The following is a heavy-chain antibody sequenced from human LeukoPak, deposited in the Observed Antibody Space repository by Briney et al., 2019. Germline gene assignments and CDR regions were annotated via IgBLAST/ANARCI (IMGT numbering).Heavy chain of an antibody. CDR2: INPNSGGT. CDR1: GYTFTGYY. V-gene: IGHV1-2*02. Sequence: ASVKVSCKASGYTFTGYYMHWVRQAPGQGLEWMGWINPNSGGTNYAQKFQGRVTMTRDTSISTACMELSRLRSDDTAVYYCARGSAYTVTNYYYYYMDVWGKGTTVTVSS. CDR3: ARGSAYTVTNYYYYYMDV. D-gene: IGHD4-11*01. J-gene: IGHJ6*03.